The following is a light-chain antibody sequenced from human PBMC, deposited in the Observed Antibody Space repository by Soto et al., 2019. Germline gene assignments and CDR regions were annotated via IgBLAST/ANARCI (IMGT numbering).Light chain of an antibody. Sequence: EIVLTQSPATLSLSPGEIATLSFSASQSVGSKLAWFQQKPGQAPRLLIFGASYRATGIPARFSGSGSGTEFNLTISSLQSEDFAVYFCQQYDDWLRLTFGGGTKVDIK. CDR3: QQYDDWLRLT. J-gene: IGKJ4*01. CDR2: GAS. V-gene: IGKV3D-15*01. CDR1: QSVGSK.